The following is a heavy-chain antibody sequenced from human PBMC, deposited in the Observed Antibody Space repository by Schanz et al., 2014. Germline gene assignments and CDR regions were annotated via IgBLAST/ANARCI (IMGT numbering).Heavy chain of an antibody. CDR1: RFTVTNAW. D-gene: IGHD2-2*01. CDR2: ISYSGRT. Sequence: VQLVESGGGLVQPGGSLRLSCAASRFTVTNAWMSWVRQAPGKGLEWIGYISYSGRTYYSPSLKSRLTMSVDTSKNQFSLRLSSVTAADTAIYYCSRGECSSTSCHEVAPPDDWGQGTLVTVSS. V-gene: IGHV4-59*06. J-gene: IGHJ4*02. CDR3: SRGECSSTSCHEVAPPDD.